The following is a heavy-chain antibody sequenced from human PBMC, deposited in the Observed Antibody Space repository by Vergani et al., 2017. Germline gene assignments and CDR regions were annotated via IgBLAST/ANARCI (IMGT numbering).Heavy chain of an antibody. CDR1: GYTFTSYG. CDR2: ISAYNGNT. Sequence: QVQLVQSGAEVKKPGASVKVSCKASGYTFTSYGISWVRQAPGQGLEWMGWISAYNGNTNYAQKLQGRGTMNTDTSTSTAYMELRDLRYDDTAVYYCARDPDIVVVPAAPYYYYYYGMDFWGQGTTVTVSS. J-gene: IGHJ6*02. D-gene: IGHD2-2*01. V-gene: IGHV1-18*04. CDR3: ARDPDIVVVPAAPYYYYYYGMDF.